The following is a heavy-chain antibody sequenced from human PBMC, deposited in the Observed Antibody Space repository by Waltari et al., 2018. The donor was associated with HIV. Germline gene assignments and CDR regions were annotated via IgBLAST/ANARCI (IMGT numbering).Heavy chain of an antibody. D-gene: IGHD1-26*01. CDR2: SDREIDVT. J-gene: IGHJ4*02. Sequence: QVHLTPTGAELNKAVAYSTVSTKVAGHKISPLSLLGVRHAPGKGLEWGGSSDREIDVTALYAQMFRGRGTMTEDTSTDTAYLELSGLMSEDTAIYYCTTQRFWSSGNYHFVYWGQGTLVTVS. CDR3: TTQRFWSSGNYHFVY. CDR1: GHKISPLS. V-gene: IGHV1-24*01.